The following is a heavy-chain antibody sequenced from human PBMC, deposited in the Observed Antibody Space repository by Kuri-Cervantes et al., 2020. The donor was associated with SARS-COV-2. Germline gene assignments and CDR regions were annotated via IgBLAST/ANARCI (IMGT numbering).Heavy chain of an antibody. D-gene: IGHD2-21*01. CDR1: GFTFNTYS. CDR3: ARVAGEGPIYYYYMDV. V-gene: IGHV3-48*04. J-gene: IGHJ6*03. Sequence: GGSLRLSCAASGFTFNTYSMDWVRLAPGKGLEWLAYISKGSDTIYYADSVKGRFTISRDNAKNSLYLQMNSLRAEDTAVYYCARVAGEGPIYYYYMDVWGKGTTVTVSS. CDR2: ISKGSDTI.